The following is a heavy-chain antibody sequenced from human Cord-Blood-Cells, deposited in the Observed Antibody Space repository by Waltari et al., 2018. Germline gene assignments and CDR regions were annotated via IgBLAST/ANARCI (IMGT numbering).Heavy chain of an antibody. CDR3: ARVKRAVDAFDI. CDR2: INPNSGGT. V-gene: IGHV1-2*02. CDR1: GHTSTGAT. J-gene: IGHJ3*02. D-gene: IGHD2-21*01. Sequence: QVQLVQSGAEAKNPGASVKLSCQACGHTSTGATMPWWRQAPGQGLEWMGWINPNSGGTNYAQKFQGRVTMTRDTSISTAYMELSRLRSDDTAVYYCARVKRAVDAFDIWGQGTMVTVSS.